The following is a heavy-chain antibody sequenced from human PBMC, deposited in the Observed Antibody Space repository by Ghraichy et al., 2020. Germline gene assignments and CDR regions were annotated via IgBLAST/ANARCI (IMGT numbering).Heavy chain of an antibody. CDR2: IRSDGSST. CDR1: GFTFSGYW. J-gene: IGHJ4*02. D-gene: IGHD2-15*01. Sequence: GGSLRLYCAASGFTFSGYWMHWVRQAPGRGLVWVSRIRSDGSSTIYADSLKGRFTISRDNAKSTLYLQMNSLRAEDTAVYYCAREYCSGGRCFFGTGGSHFDYWGQGTLVTVSS. CDR3: AREYCSGGRCFFGTGGSHFDY. V-gene: IGHV3-74*01.